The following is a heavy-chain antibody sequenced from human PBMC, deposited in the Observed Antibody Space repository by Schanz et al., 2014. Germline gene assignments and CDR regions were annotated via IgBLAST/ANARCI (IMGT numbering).Heavy chain of an antibody. CDR2: ISPYTGNT. CDR3: ARAKRFGDMDV. V-gene: IGHV1-18*01. J-gene: IGHJ6*02. D-gene: IGHD3-10*01. CDR1: GYTFTSYG. Sequence: QVQLVQSGAEVKKPGASVKVSCKASGYTFTSYGISWVRQAPGQGLEWVGWISPYTGNTHYFDKMEGRVTMTTDTSTSTAYMELRNLRSDDTAVYYCARAKRFGDMDVWGQGTTVTVSS.